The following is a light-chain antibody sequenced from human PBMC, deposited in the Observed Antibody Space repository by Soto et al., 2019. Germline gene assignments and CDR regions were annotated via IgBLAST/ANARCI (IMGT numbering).Light chain of an antibody. CDR2: EVS. V-gene: IGLV2-14*01. CDR1: ISDVGGYNY. J-gene: IGLJ1*01. Sequence: QSVLAQPASLSGSPGPTITISCTGTISDVGGYNYVSWYQQHPGKAPKLMIYEVSNRPSGVSNRFSGSKSGNTASLTIFGLQAEDEADYYCSSYTSSIIYVFGTGTKVTVL. CDR3: SSYTSSIIYV.